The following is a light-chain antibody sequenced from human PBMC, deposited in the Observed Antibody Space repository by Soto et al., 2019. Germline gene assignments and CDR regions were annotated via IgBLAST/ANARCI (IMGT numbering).Light chain of an antibody. Sequence: QSALTQPPSASGSPGQSVTISCTGTNNDVGCYNYVSWYQQHPGKAPKVIISDVSERPSGVPDRFSGSKSGNTASLTVSGLQAEDEADYYCSSYAGSNIWVFGGGTKLTVL. CDR3: SSYAGSNIWV. CDR2: DVS. V-gene: IGLV2-8*01. J-gene: IGLJ3*02. CDR1: NNDVGCYNY.